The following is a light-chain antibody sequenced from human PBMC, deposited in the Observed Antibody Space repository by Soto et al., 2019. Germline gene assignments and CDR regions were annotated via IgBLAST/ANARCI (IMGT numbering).Light chain of an antibody. V-gene: IGLV2-14*03. CDR1: RSDIGAYNF. CDR3: TSWTTSTTRI. J-gene: IGLJ2*01. CDR2: DGS. Sequence: QSVLTQPASVSGSPGQSITITCTGTRSDIGAYNFVSWYQPHPGEVPKLMLYDGSIRPSGVANRFSGSKSGNTASLPISGLQAEDEAAYYCTSWTTSTTRIFGGGTKVTVL.